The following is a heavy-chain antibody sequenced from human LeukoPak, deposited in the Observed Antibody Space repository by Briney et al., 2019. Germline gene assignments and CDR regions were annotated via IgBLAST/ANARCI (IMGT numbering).Heavy chain of an antibody. CDR3: ARERLENCNDGSCPDALDI. J-gene: IGHJ3*02. Sequence: GRSLRLSCAASGISFSSYLMHWVRQAPGKGLEWVALIGFDVSKIYYADSVKGRFTISRDNSKNTLYLQMNSLRDEDTAVYFCARERLENCNDGSCPDALDIWGQGTMVTISS. V-gene: IGHV3-33*01. CDR2: IGFDVSKI. CDR1: GISFSSYL. D-gene: IGHD2-15*01.